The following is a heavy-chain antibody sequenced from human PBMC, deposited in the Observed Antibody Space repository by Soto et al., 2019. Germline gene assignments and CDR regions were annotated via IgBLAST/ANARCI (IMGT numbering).Heavy chain of an antibody. V-gene: IGHV3-23*01. J-gene: IGHJ4*02. Sequence: EVQLLESGGGLVQPGGSLRLSCAASGFTFSSYAMSWVRQAPGKGLEWVSAISGSGGSTYYADSVKGRFTISRDNSKNTLYLQMNSLRAEDTAVYYYAKTVGGSPNFDYWGQGTLVTVSS. CDR1: GFTFSSYA. CDR3: AKTVGGSPNFDY. CDR2: ISGSGGST. D-gene: IGHD1-26*01.